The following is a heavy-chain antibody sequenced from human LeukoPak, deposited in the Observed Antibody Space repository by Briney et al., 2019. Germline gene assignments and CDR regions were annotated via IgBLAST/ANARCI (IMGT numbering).Heavy chain of an antibody. CDR2: IYYSGST. CDR1: GGSISSGGYY. V-gene: IGHV4-31*03. Sequence: TSETLSLTYTVSGGSISSGGYYWSWIRQHPGKGLEWIGYIYYSGSTYYNPSLKSRVTISVDTSKNQFSLKLSSVTAADTAVYYCARGYYYDSSGYIPFDYWGQGTLVTVSS. D-gene: IGHD3-22*01. J-gene: IGHJ4*02. CDR3: ARGYYYDSSGYIPFDY.